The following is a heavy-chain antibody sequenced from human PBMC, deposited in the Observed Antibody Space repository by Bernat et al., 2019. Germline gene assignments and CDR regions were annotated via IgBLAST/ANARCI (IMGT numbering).Heavy chain of an antibody. CDR3: ARGMYYYDSSGYYWDGMDV. Sequence: QLQLQESGPGLVKPSETLSLTCTVSGGSISSSSYYWGWIRQPPGKGLEWIGSIYYSVSTYSNPSLKSRVTISVDTSKNQLPLKMSSVTAADTAVYSCARGMYYYDSSGYYWDGMDVWGQGTTVTVSS. CDR2: IYYSVST. J-gene: IGHJ6*02. CDR1: GGSISSSSYY. V-gene: IGHV4-39*01. D-gene: IGHD3-22*01.